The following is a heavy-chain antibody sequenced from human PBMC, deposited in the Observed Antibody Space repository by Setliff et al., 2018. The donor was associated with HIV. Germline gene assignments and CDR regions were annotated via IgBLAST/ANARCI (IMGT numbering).Heavy chain of an antibody. Sequence: SVKVSCKASGGTFSSHAISWVRQAPGQGLEWMGGIIPIFGTANYAQKFQGRVTITADESTSTAYMELRSLRSDDTAVYYCARVSYDSSGYYFNQVGNYYYYYMDVWGKGTTVTVSS. V-gene: IGHV1-69*13. CDR1: GGTFSSHA. D-gene: IGHD3-22*01. CDR2: IIPIFGTA. CDR3: ARVSYDSSGYYFNQVGNYYYYYMDV. J-gene: IGHJ6*03.